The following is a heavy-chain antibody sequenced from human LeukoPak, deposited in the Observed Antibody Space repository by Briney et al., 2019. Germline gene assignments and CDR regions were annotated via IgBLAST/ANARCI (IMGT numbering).Heavy chain of an antibody. V-gene: IGHV3-30*18. D-gene: IGHD1-1*01. Sequence: GKSLRLPCAASGFTFSNYGMHWVRQAPGKGLEWEALISYDGVNKYYADSVKGRFTISRDNSKNTLYLRMNSLRVEDTALYYCAKLRELVTYYYYYGLDVWGQGTTVTVSS. J-gene: IGHJ6*02. CDR2: ISYDGVNK. CDR3: AKLRELVTYYYYYGLDV. CDR1: GFTFSNYG.